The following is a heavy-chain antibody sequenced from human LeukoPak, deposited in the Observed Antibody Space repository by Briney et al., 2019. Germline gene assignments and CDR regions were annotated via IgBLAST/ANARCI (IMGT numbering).Heavy chain of an antibody. CDR1: GGTFTSYA. CDR2: IIPIFGTA. J-gene: IGHJ4*02. V-gene: IGHV1-69*05. Sequence: SVKVSCKASGGTFTSYAISWVRQAPGQGHEWMGRIIPIFGTANYAQKFQGRVTITTDESKSTAYMELSSLRSEDTAVYYCAREGLQGPSVYWGQGTLVTVSS. CDR3: AREGLQGPSVY.